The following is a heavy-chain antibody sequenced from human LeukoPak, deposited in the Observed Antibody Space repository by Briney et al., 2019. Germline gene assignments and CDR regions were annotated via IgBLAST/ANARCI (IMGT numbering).Heavy chain of an antibody. CDR3: AKDSGIYYYYGIDV. CDR2: ISWNSGSI. CDR1: GFTFDDYA. J-gene: IGHJ6*02. D-gene: IGHD1-14*01. Sequence: PGGSLRLSCAASGFTFDDYAMHWVRHAPGKGLEWVSGISWNSGSIGYADSVKGRFTISRDNAKNSLYLQMNSLRAEDTALYYCAKDSGIYYYYGIDVWGQGTTVTVSS. V-gene: IGHV3-9*01.